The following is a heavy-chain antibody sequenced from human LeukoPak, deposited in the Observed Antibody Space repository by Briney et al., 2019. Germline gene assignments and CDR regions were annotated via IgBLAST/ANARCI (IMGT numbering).Heavy chain of an antibody. CDR1: GGSISSYY. CDR3: ARGGGTSFDVIDY. CDR2: IYYSGST. V-gene: IGHV4-59*01. J-gene: IGHJ4*02. Sequence: PSETLSLTCTVSGGSISSYYWSWIRQPPGKGLEWIGYIYYSGSTNSNPSLKSRVTISVDTSKDQFSLKLTSVTAADTAVYYCARGGGTSFDVIDYWGQGTLVTVSS. D-gene: IGHD2-2*01.